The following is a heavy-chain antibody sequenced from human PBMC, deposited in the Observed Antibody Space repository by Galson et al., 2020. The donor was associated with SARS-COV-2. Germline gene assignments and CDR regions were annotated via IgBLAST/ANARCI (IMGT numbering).Heavy chain of an antibody. CDR3: AKDMRGGYDRHWFDP. CDR2: ISWNSGSI. Sequence: SLKISCAASGFTFDDYAMHWVRQAPGKGLEWVSGISWNSGSIGYADSVKGRFTISRDNAKNSLYLQMNSLRAEDTALYYCAKDMRGGYDRHWFDPWGQGTLVTVSS. D-gene: IGHD5-12*01. CDR1: GFTFDDYA. V-gene: IGHV3-9*01. J-gene: IGHJ5*02.